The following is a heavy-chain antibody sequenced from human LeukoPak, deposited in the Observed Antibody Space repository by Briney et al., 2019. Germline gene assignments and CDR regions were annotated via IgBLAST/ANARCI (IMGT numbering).Heavy chain of an antibody. J-gene: IGHJ4*02. Sequence: GGSLRLSCAASGFTFSSYAMHWVRQAPGKGLEWVAVISYDGSNKYYADSVKGRFTISRDNSKNTLYLQMNSLRAEDTAVYYCARASRWLQSDPVDYWGQGTLVTVSS. V-gene: IGHV3-30-3*01. CDR2: ISYDGSNK. CDR3: ARASRWLQSDPVDY. CDR1: GFTFSSYA. D-gene: IGHD5-24*01.